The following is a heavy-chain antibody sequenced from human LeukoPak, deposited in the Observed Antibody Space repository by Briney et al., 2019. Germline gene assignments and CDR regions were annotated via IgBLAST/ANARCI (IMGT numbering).Heavy chain of an antibody. Sequence: PGGSLRLSCAASGFTVSSNYMSWVRQAPGKGLEWVSFIYSGGSTYYADSVKGRFTISRDNSKNTLYLQMGSLRAEDMAVYCCARAPYSSGTMDYWGQGTLVTVSS. J-gene: IGHJ4*02. CDR3: ARAPYSSGTMDY. D-gene: IGHD3-22*01. CDR1: GFTVSSNY. CDR2: IYSGGST. V-gene: IGHV3-66*01.